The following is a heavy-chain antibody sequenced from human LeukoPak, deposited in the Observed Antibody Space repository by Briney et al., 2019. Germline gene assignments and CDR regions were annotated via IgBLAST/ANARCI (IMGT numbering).Heavy chain of an antibody. CDR2: IWYDGSNK. CDR1: RFTFSSYG. D-gene: IGHD3-22*01. V-gene: IGHV3-33*01. CDR3: ARVGVGDYYDSSGYPDY. Sequence: GGSLRLSCAASRFTFSSYGMHWVRQAPGKGLEWVAAIWYDGSNKYYADSVKGRFTISRDNSKNTLYLQMNSLRAEDTAVYYCARVGVGDYYDSSGYPDYWGQGTLVTVSS. J-gene: IGHJ4*02.